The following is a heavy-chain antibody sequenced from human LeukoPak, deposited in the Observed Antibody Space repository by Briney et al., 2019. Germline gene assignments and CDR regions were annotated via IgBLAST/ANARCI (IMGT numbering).Heavy chain of an antibody. Sequence: GASVKVSCKASGYTFTSYDINWVRQATGQGLEWMGWMNPNSGNTGYAQKFQGRVTMTRNTSISTAYMELSSLRSEDTAAYFCVRGLPGYYFDYWGQGTLVTVSS. CDR1: GYTFTSYD. J-gene: IGHJ4*02. CDR2: MNPNSGNT. CDR3: VRGLPGYYFDY. V-gene: IGHV1-8*01. D-gene: IGHD2-15*01.